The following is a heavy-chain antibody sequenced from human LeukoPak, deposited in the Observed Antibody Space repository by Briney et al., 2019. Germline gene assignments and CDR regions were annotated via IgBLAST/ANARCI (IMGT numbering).Heavy chain of an antibody. J-gene: IGHJ4*02. Sequence: PGGSLRLSCAASGFTFSSYGMHWVRQAPGKGLEWEAVIWYDGSNKYYADSVKGRFTISRDNSKNTLYLQMNSLRAEDTAVYYCARDYYGSGSPDYWGQGTLVTVSS. V-gene: IGHV3-33*01. CDR3: ARDYYGSGSPDY. CDR1: GFTFSSYG. D-gene: IGHD3-10*01. CDR2: IWYDGSNK.